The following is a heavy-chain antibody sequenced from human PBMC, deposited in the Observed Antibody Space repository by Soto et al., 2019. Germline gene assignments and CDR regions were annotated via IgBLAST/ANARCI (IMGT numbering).Heavy chain of an antibody. J-gene: IGHJ6*02. D-gene: IGHD1-1*01. CDR2: IYYSGST. CDR1: GGSISSYY. CDR3: AGEGTWSGYYYYGMDV. V-gene: IGHV4-59*08. Sequence: PSETLSLTCTVSGGSISSYYWSWIRQPPGKGLEWIGYIYYSGSTNYNPSPKSRVTISVDTSKNQFSLKLSSVTAADTAVYYCAGEGTWSGYYYYGMDVWGQGTTVTVSS.